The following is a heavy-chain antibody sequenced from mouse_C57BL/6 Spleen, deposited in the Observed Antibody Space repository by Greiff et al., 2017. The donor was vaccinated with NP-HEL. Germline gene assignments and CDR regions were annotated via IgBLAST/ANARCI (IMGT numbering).Heavy chain of an antibody. CDR1: GFSLTSYG. V-gene: IGHV2-2*01. Sequence: VQLQQSGPGLVQPSQSLSITCTVSGFSLTSYGVHWVRQSPGKGLEWLGVIWSGGSTDYNAAFISRLSISKDNSKSQVFFKMNSLQADDTAIYYCARITTVVVGYYAMDYWGQGTSVTVSS. J-gene: IGHJ4*01. CDR2: IWSGGST. CDR3: ARITTVVVGYYAMDY. D-gene: IGHD1-1*01.